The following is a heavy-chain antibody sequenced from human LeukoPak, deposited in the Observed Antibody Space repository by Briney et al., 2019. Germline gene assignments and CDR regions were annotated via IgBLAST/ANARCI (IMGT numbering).Heavy chain of an antibody. V-gene: IGHV3-30*04. D-gene: IGHD3-16*01. CDR2: ISHDGSKK. J-gene: IGHJ3*02. CDR3: AKGHSRGAFDI. CDR1: KSSLSAWA. Sequence: GGSLRLSCAAAKSSLSAWAMHWVRQAPDKGLEWVAVISHDGSKKYYEESVKGRFTISRDNSNNSLFLQMNSLRTEDTAVYYCAKGHSRGAFDIWGQGTMVTVSS.